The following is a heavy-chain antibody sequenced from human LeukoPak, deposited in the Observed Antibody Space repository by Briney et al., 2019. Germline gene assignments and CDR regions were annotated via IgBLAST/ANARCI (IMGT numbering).Heavy chain of an antibody. CDR3: ARYYGALDY. D-gene: IGHD3-3*01. CDR2: IYDSGST. J-gene: IGHJ4*02. CDR1: GGPIRSHY. Sequence: SETLSLTCTVSGGPIRSHYWSWIRQPPGKGLEWIGYIYDSGSTTYNPSLMSRVTISVETSKNQFSLRLNSVTAADTAVYYCARYYGALDYWGQGTLVTVSS. V-gene: IGHV4-59*11.